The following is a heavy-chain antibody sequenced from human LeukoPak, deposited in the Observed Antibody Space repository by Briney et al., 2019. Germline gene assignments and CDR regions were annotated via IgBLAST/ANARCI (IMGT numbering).Heavy chain of an antibody. CDR2: ISSTSSTI. V-gene: IGHV3-48*02. J-gene: IGHJ4*02. CDR1: GFTFSTYA. D-gene: IGHD5-12*01. CDR3: ARGYTNFDY. Sequence: GGSLRFSCAASGFTFSTYAMNWVRQAPGKGLEWVSYISSTSSTIYYADSVKGRFTISRDNAKNSLYLQMNSLRDEDTAVYYCARGYTNFDYWGQGTLVTVSS.